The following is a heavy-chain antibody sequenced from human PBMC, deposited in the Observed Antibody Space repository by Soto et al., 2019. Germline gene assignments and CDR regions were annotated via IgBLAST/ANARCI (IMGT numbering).Heavy chain of an antibody. J-gene: IGHJ4*02. CDR1: GGSISIGTDY. CDR3: ARRHSLDFYHKETYVP. Sequence: PSETLSLTCDVSGGSISIGTDYWGWIRQPPGKGLEWIGNIHYSGSTNYNPSLKSRLSISVDTSKNQFSLKLSSVTAADTAMYYCARRHSLDFYHKETYVPWGQGTQVTVS. CDR2: IHYSGST. D-gene: IGHD3-10*02. V-gene: IGHV4-39*01.